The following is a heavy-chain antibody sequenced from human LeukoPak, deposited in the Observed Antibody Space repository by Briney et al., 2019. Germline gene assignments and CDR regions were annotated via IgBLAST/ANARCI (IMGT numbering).Heavy chain of an antibody. CDR3: ARDHGRARTFDY. J-gene: IGHJ4*02. CDR1: GFTFSSYA. V-gene: IGHV3-30-3*01. CDR2: ISYDGSNK. Sequence: PGGSLRLSCAASGFTFSSYAMHWVRQAPGKGLEWVAVISYDGSNKYYADSVKGRFTISRDNSKNTLYLQMNSLRAEDTAVYYCARDHGRARTFDYWGQGTLVTVSS. D-gene: IGHD3-10*02.